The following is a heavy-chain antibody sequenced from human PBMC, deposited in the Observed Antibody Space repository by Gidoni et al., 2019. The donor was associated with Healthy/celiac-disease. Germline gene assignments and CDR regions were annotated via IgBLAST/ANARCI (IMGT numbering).Heavy chain of an antibody. CDR2: ISCSGGST. CDR3: AKDGPQWYVQLDY. V-gene: IGHV3-23*04. Sequence: EVQLVESGGGLVQPGGSLRLSCAASGFTFSSYAMGWVRQGPGKGLEWVSAISCSGGSTYYADSVKGRFTISRDNSKNTLYLQMNSLRAEDTAVYYCAKDGPQWYVQLDYWGQGTLVTVSS. D-gene: IGHD2-8*01. J-gene: IGHJ4*02. CDR1: GFTFSSYA.